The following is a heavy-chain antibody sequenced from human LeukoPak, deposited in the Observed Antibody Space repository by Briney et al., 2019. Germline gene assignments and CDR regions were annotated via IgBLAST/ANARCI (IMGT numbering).Heavy chain of an antibody. V-gene: IGHV4-59*11. CDR3: GRDARACYFSYYYMDV. J-gene: IGHJ6*03. CDR2: ISNSGST. Sequence: SETLSLTCTVSVVAISSHYWTCIRQSPVEGLEWIGDISNSGSTSYKPSLKSLVTISIDTSKNQFSLKLSSVTAADTAVYYCGRDARACYFSYYYMDVWGKGTTVTVSS. CDR1: VVAISSHY.